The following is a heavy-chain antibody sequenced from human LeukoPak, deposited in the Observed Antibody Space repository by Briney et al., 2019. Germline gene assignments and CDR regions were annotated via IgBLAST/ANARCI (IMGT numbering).Heavy chain of an antibody. CDR1: GGSISSRSYY. V-gene: IGHV4-39*01. CDR2: IYYSVGT. J-gene: IGHJ6*03. D-gene: IGHD2-15*01. CDR3: ASFYCSGGSCYQYFSYYYMDV. Sequence: SETLSLTCTLSGGSISSRSYYWGWIRQPPGKGLEWIGLIYYSVGTYYNPSLQSRVTISVDTSKNQVSLKLNSVTSADTAVYYCASFYCSGGSCYQYFSYYYMDVWGKGTTVTISS.